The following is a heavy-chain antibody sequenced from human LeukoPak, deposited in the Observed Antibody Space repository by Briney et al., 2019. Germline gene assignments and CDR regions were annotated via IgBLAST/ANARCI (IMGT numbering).Heavy chain of an antibody. CDR1: GFTFSSYS. V-gene: IGHV3-48*01. CDR3: VRDHHRRLYDSQARDTFDI. CDR2: ISSSSSTI. D-gene: IGHD3-22*01. J-gene: IGHJ3*02. Sequence: PGGSLRLSCAASGFTFSSYSMNWVRQAPGKGLEWISYISSSSSTIYYADSVKGRFTISRDNAENSLCLQMNSLRAEDTAVYYCVRDHHRRLYDSQARDTFDIWGQGTMVTVSS.